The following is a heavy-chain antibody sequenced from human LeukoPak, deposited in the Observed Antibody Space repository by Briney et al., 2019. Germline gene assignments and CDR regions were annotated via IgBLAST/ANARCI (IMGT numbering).Heavy chain of an antibody. CDR3: ARGPTLEHCGGDCYKY. CDR2: VNPNSGNT. Sequence: GASVEVSCKASGYTFTSYDINWVRQATGQGLEWMGWVNPNSGNTGYAQKFQGRVTMTRNTSISTAYMELSSLRSEDTAVYYCARGPTLEHCGGDCYKYWGQGTLVTVAS. CDR1: GYTFTSYD. V-gene: IGHV1-8*01. D-gene: IGHD2-21*02. J-gene: IGHJ4*02.